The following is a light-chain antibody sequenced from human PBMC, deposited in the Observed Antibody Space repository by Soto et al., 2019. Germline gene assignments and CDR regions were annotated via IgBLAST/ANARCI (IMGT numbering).Light chain of an antibody. V-gene: IGKV3-11*01. CDR3: QQRSNWPPIT. J-gene: IGKJ5*01. CDR2: DAS. CDR1: QSVSSY. Sequence: ETGLTQSAATLSLSTGERATLSWRASQSVSSYLAWYQQRPGQAPRLLIYDASNRATGIPARFSGSGSGTDFTLTISSLEAEDFAIYYCQQRSNWPPITFGQGTRLEIK.